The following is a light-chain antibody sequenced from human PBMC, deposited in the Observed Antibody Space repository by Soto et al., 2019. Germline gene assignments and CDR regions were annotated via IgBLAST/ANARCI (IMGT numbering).Light chain of an antibody. CDR3: QQYGNSPVFT. J-gene: IGKJ3*01. Sequence: ELVLTQSPVALSLSSGERATLSCRASQSVSSTLLTWYQQKPGQAPRLLIYGVSSRATGIPDRFSGSGSGTDFTLTISRVEPEDFAVYYCQQYGNSPVFTFGPGTKVDIK. CDR2: GVS. V-gene: IGKV3-20*01. CDR1: QSVSSTL.